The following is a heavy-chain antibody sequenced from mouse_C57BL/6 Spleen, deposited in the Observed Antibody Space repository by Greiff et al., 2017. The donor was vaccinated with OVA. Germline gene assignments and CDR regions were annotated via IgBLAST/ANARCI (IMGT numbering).Heavy chain of an antibody. D-gene: IGHD4-1*01. V-gene: IGHV2-5*01. CDR2: IWRGGST. J-gene: IGHJ4*01. Sequence: QVQLQQSGPGLVQPSQSLSITCTVSGFSLTSYGVHWVRQSPGKGLEWLGVIWRGGSTDYNAAFMSRLSITKDNSKSQVFFKMNSLQADDTAIYYCAKLPNWDGEDAMDYWGQGTSVTVSS. CDR3: AKLPNWDGEDAMDY. CDR1: GFSLTSYG.